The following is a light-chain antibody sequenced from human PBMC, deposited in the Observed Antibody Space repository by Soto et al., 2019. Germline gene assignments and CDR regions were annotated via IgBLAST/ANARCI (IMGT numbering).Light chain of an antibody. J-gene: IGKJ3*01. CDR1: QSVSSD. V-gene: IGKV3-15*01. Sequence: EIVMTQSPATLSVSPGERATLSCGASQSVSSDLAWYQHKPGQAPRLLIYGASTRATGIPARFSGRGSGTDFTLTISRLEPEDFAVYYCQQYGSSLPFTFGPGTKVDI. CDR2: GAS. CDR3: QQYGSSLPFT.